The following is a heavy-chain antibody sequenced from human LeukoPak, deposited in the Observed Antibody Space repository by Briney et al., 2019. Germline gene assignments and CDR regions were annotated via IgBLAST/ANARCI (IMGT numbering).Heavy chain of an antibody. J-gene: IGHJ4*02. D-gene: IGHD3-22*01. V-gene: IGHV1-24*01. Sequence: ASVKVSCKVSGYTLTELSMHWVRQAPGKGLEWMGGFDPEDGETIYARKFQGRVTMTEDTSTDTAYMELSSLRSEDTAVYYCATGPEVVVITDLYYFDYWGQGTLVTVSS. CDR3: ATGPEVVVITDLYYFDY. CDR1: GYTLTELS. CDR2: FDPEDGET.